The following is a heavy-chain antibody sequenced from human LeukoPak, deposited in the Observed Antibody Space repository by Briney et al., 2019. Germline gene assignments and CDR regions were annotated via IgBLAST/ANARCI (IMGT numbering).Heavy chain of an antibody. V-gene: IGHV3-33*01. CDR2: LLYDGNTK. J-gene: IGHJ6*03. Sequence: GGSLRLSCAASGFSLSNYGMHWVRQAQGKGLEWVAALLYDGNTKHYADSVRGRFTISRDISKNTFYVQMNSLTAEDTAVYYCARDHRPEIQYYYMDVWGKGTTVAVSS. CDR3: ARDHRPEIQYYYMDV. D-gene: IGHD1-14*01. CDR1: GFSLSNYG.